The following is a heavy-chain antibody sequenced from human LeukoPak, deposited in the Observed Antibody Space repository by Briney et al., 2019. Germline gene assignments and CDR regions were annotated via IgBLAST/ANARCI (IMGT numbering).Heavy chain of an antibody. CDR1: GGSISSSSYY. CDR2: IYYSGST. Sequence: SETLSLTCTVSGGSISSSSYYWGWIRQPPGKGLEWIGSIYYSGSTYYNPSLKSRVTISVDTSKNQFSLKLSSVTAADTAVYYCAAVARTLVFDYWGQGTLVTVSS. J-gene: IGHJ4*02. D-gene: IGHD1-14*01. V-gene: IGHV4-39*07. CDR3: AAVARTLVFDY.